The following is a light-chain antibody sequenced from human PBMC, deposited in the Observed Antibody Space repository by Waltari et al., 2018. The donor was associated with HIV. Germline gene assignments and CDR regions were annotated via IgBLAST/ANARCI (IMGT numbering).Light chain of an antibody. Sequence: QSALPQPASVSGSPGQSLTISCTATYTAVGRYNYVSGYQQHAGKAPRLMIYEVTNRPSGISNRFSGSKSGNTASLTISGLQAEDEAVYYCSSYTVTGTLNWVFGGGTKLTVL. V-gene: IGLV2-14*03. CDR2: EVT. CDR1: YTAVGRYNY. J-gene: IGLJ3*02. CDR3: SSYTVTGTLNWV.